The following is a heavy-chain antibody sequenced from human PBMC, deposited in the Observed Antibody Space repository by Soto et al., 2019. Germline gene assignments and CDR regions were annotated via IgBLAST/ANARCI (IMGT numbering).Heavy chain of an antibody. D-gene: IGHD3-10*01. CDR3: AKAGAEDAGGSYYRYGLDV. J-gene: IGHJ6*02. Sequence: EVQLLESGGGLVQPGGSLRLSCAASGFTFSSYAMNWVRQAPGNGLEWVSGISAGGDSTYYADSVKGRFTFSRDKSKNTLYLQMNRLRAADTAVYYCAKAGAEDAGGSYYRYGLDVWGHGTTVTVAS. CDR2: ISAGGDST. V-gene: IGHV3-23*01. CDR1: GFTFSSYA.